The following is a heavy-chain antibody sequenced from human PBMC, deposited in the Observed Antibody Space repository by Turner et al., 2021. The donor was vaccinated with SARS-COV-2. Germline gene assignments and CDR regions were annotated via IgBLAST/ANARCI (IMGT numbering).Heavy chain of an antibody. J-gene: IGHJ4*02. Sequence: QVQLQQWGAGLLKPSETLSLTCAVYGGSFSGYYWTWFRQPPGKGLEWIGEINHSGSTNYSPSLKSRVTISVDTSKNQFSLKLSSVTAADTAVYYCARLDYDSSGYYSSGFDYWGQGTLVTVSS. CDR1: GGSFSGYY. CDR3: ARLDYDSSGYYSSGFDY. D-gene: IGHD3-22*01. V-gene: IGHV4-34*01. CDR2: INHSGST.